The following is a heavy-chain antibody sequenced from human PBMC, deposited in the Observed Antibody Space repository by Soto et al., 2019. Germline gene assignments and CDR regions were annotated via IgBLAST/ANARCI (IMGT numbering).Heavy chain of an antibody. CDR1: GGSISSGDYY. CDR3: AREYCTNGVCPQGVWFDP. Sequence: PSETLSLTCTASGGSISSGDYYWSWIRQPPGKGLEWIGYIYYSGSTYYNPSLKSRVTISVDTSKNQFSLKLSSVTAADTAVYYCAREYCTNGVCPQGVWFDPWGQGTLVTVSS. V-gene: IGHV4-30-4*01. CDR2: IYYSGST. D-gene: IGHD2-8*01. J-gene: IGHJ5*02.